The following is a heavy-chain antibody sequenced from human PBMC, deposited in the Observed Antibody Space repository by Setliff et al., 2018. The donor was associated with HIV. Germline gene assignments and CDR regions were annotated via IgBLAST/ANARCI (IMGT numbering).Heavy chain of an antibody. CDR3: AGGGLQDYYDSSGYNDYYYYMDV. Sequence: PSETLSLTCTVSGASISSYYWSWIRQPPGKGLGWIGYIYNSGSTNYNPSLKSRVTISVDTSKNQFSLKLSAVTAADTAVYYCAGGGLQDYYDSSGYNDYYYYMDVWGKGTTVTVS. CDR1: GASISSYY. V-gene: IGHV4-4*08. D-gene: IGHD3-22*01. J-gene: IGHJ6*03. CDR2: IYNSGST.